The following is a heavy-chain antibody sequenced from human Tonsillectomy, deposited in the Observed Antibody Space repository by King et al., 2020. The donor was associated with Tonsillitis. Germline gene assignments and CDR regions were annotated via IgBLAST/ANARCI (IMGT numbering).Heavy chain of an antibody. D-gene: IGHD2-2*01. V-gene: IGHV3-33*01. J-gene: IGHJ6*02. Sequence: VQLVESGGGVVQPGRSLRLSCAASGLTLSSYGMHWLRQAPGKGLEWVAVIWYDGSNKYNADSVKGRFTISRDNSKNTLYLQMNSLRDEDTAVYYCARAPPAAPRSYYYYGMDVWGQGTTVTVSS. CDR2: IWYDGSNK. CDR1: GLTLSSYG. CDR3: ARAPPAAPRSYYYYGMDV.